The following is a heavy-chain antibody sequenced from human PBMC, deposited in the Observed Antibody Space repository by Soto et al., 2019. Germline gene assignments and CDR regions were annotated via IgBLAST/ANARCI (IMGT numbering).Heavy chain of an antibody. J-gene: IGHJ6*03. Sequence: GGSLRLSCAASGFTFSSYSMNWVRQAPGKGLEWVSSISSSSSYIYYADSVKGQFTISRDNAKNSLYLQMNSLRAEDTAVYYCARDFYCSSTSCYYYYYYMDVWGKGTTVTVSS. CDR3: ARDFYCSSTSCYYYYYYMDV. CDR2: ISSSSSYI. CDR1: GFTFSSYS. D-gene: IGHD2-2*01. V-gene: IGHV3-21*01.